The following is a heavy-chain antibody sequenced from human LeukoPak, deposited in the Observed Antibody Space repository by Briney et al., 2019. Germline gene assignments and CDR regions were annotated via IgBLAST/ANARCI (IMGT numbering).Heavy chain of an antibody. CDR1: GFTFSSYW. J-gene: IGHJ4*02. D-gene: IGHD6-13*01. V-gene: IGHV3-74*01. CDR2: INSDGRST. Sequence: GGSLRLSCAASGFTFSSYWMHWVRQVPGKGLVWVSRINSDGRSTSYADSVKGRFTISRDNAKNTLYPQMNSLTAEDTAVYYCARVAYGSSWYVDYWGQGNLVTVSS. CDR3: ARVAYGSSWYVDY.